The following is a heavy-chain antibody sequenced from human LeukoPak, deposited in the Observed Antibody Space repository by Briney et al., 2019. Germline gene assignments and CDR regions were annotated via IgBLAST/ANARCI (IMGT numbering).Heavy chain of an antibody. CDR3: ARGLAPRGRPQQMGRGFDY. CDR1: GYSFTSYY. CDR2: MNPNSGNT. Sequence: ASVKVSCKASGYSFTSYYMHWVRQATGQGLEWMGWMNPNSGNTGYAQKFQGRVTITRNTSISTAYMELSSLRSEDTAVYYCARGLAPRGRPQQMGRGFDYWGQGTLVTVSS. D-gene: IGHD1/OR15-1a*01. V-gene: IGHV1-8*03. J-gene: IGHJ4*02.